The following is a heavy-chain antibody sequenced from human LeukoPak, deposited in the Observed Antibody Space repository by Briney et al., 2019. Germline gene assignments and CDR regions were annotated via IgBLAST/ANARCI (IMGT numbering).Heavy chain of an antibody. CDR3: ARDVGYDSSGSYPYYFDY. Sequence: GGSLRLSCAASRFSFGSYWMAWVRQAPGTGLEWVDNIKQDGGEKHYVDSVQGRFTISRDNAKNSLYLQMNSLRAEDTAVYYCARDVGYDSSGSYPYYFDYWGLGTLVTVSS. CDR1: RFSFGSYW. CDR2: IKQDGGEK. V-gene: IGHV3-7*05. D-gene: IGHD3-22*01. J-gene: IGHJ4*02.